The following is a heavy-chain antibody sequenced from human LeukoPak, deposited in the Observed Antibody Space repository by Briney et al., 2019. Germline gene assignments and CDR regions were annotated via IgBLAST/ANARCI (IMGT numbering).Heavy chain of an antibody. CDR1: GGSISSYY. CDR2: IYTSGST. CDR3: ARDLVRFGESPLSYYYNYMDV. D-gene: IGHD3-10*01. V-gene: IGHV4-4*07. Sequence: PSETLSLTCTVSGGSISSYYWSWIRQPAGKGLEWIGRIYTSGSTNYNPSLKSRVTMSVDTSKNQFSLKLSSVTAADTAVYYCARDLVRFGESPLSYYYNYMDVWGKGTTVTISS. J-gene: IGHJ6*03.